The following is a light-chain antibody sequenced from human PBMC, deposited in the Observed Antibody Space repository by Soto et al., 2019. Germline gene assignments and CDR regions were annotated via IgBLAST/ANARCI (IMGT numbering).Light chain of an antibody. CDR1: QSVGNN. CDR3: QQYGSSGT. J-gene: IGKJ1*01. Sequence: EIVMTQSPATLSVSPGERATLSCRASQSVGNNLAWYQQKPGQAPRLLIYGESNRATGIPDRFSGSGSGTDFTLTISRLEPEDFAVYYCQQYGSSGTFGQGTKVDIK. V-gene: IGKV3-20*01. CDR2: GES.